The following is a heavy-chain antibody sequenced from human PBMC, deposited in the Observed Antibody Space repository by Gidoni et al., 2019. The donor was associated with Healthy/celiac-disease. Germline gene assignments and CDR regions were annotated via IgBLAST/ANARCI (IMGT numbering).Heavy chain of an antibody. CDR3: ARVIRRQGYFDY. CDR2: SNHSGST. Sequence: QVQLQQWGAGLLKPSETLSLTCAVYGGSFSGYYWTWIRQPPGKGLEWIGESNHSGSTNYNPSLKSRVTISVDTSKNQFSLKLSSVTAADTAVYYCARVIRRQGYFDYWGQGTLVTVSS. J-gene: IGHJ4*02. CDR1: GGSFSGYY. D-gene: IGHD4-17*01. V-gene: IGHV4-34*01.